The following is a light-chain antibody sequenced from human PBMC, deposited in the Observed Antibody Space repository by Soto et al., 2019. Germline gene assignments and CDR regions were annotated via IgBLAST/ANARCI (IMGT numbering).Light chain of an antibody. CDR2: GAS. V-gene: IGKV3-20*01. CDR3: QQYGSSPAT. Sequence: GLTQSPGAVSLSPGERATLSCRASQSVRSSYLAWYQQKPGQAPRLLIYGASSRATGIPDRFSGSGSGTDFTLTISRLEPEDFAVYYCQQYGSSPATFGQGTKVDI. J-gene: IGKJ1*01. CDR1: QSVRSSY.